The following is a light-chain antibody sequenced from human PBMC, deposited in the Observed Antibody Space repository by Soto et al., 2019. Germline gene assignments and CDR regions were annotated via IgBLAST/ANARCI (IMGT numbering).Light chain of an antibody. CDR3: QQYGTSPPLT. V-gene: IGKV3-20*01. CDR2: DAS. Sequence: ERGMPQSPTTLSMSPGERAPLSCRASQSVSSNLAWYQHKPGQAPRLLIYDASSRATGIPDRFSGSGSATDFTLTISRLEPEDFAVYYCQQYGTSPPLTFGGGTKVDIK. J-gene: IGKJ4*01. CDR1: QSVSSN.